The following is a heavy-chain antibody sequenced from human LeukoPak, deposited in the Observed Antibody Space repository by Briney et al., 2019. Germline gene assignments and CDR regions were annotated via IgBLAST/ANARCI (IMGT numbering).Heavy chain of an antibody. CDR1: GGSISSRSYY. CDR2: IYYSGST. CDR3: AGGTRYCSSTSCGSSMDV. V-gene: IGHV4-39*01. J-gene: IGHJ6*03. D-gene: IGHD2-2*01. Sequence: SETLSLTCTVSGGSISSRSYYWGWIRQPPGKGLEWIGSIYYSGSTYYNPSLKSRVTISVDTSKNQFSLKLSSVTAADTAVYYCAGGTRYCSSTSCGSSMDVWGKGTTVTVSS.